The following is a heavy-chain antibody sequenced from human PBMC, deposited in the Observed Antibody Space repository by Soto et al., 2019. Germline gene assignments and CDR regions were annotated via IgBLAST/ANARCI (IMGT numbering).Heavy chain of an antibody. V-gene: IGHV2-5*02. D-gene: IGHD2-15*01. CDR3: GYPACRGGRCYWFSLSGLDV. Sequence: QITLKESGPTLVKPTQTLTLTCTFSGFSLSTSGVGVAWIRQPPGKALEWLALIYWDDDKRYRPSLESRLTIPKDTPKNPVGLKMTNLDPGEHATYYLGYPACRGGRCYWFSLSGLDVWGQGTTVTVSS. CDR2: IYWDDDK. J-gene: IGHJ6*02. CDR1: GFSLSTSGVG.